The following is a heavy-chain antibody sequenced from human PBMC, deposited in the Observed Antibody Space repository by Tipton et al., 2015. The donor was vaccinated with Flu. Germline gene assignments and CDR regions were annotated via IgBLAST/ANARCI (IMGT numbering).Heavy chain of an antibody. Sequence: TLSLTCTVSGGSVNGYFWSWIRQPPGKGLEWIGGLSYSGSTYYNPSLRSRVVISVDTSKNHFSLKLSSVTAADTAVYYCARRTYSGSFNWFDSWGQGTLVTVSS. J-gene: IGHJ5*01. CDR1: GGSVNGYF. V-gene: IGHV4-59*02. CDR3: ARRTYSGSFNWFDS. CDR2: LSYSGST. D-gene: IGHD1-26*01.